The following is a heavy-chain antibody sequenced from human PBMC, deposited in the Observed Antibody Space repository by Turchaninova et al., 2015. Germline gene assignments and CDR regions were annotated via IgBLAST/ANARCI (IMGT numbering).Heavy chain of an antibody. CDR1: GFTFSKNG. Sequence: QVQLVESGGGVVQPGGSLRRSCIASGFTFSKNGMQWVRQAPGKGLGWVAFIRYEERNKYYADSVKGRFTISRDNSKNTLYLDMNSLRPEDTAVYYCAKDHSSRPYYFDYWGQGTLVTVSS. J-gene: IGHJ4*02. D-gene: IGHD6-6*01. V-gene: IGHV3-30*02. CDR2: IRYEERNK. CDR3: AKDHSSRPYYFDY.